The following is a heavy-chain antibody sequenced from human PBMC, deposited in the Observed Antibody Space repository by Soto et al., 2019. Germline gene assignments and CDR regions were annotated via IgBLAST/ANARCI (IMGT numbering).Heavy chain of an antibody. CDR3: ARDRSRGITMVRGVPLYYYYGMDV. CDR2: TYYRSKWYN. CDR1: GDIVSSNSAA. D-gene: IGHD3-10*01. Sequence: SQTLSLTCAISGDIVSSNSAAWNLVVQSPSRGLEWLGRTYYRSKWYNDYAVSVKSRITISPDTSKNQFSLQLNSVTPEDTAVYYCARDRSRGITMVRGVPLYYYYGMDVWGQGTTVTVSS. J-gene: IGHJ6*02. V-gene: IGHV6-1*01.